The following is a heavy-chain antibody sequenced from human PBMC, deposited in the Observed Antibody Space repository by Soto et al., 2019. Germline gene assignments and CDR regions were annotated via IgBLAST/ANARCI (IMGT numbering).Heavy chain of an antibody. V-gene: IGHV4-31*03. D-gene: IGHD3-9*01. CDR2: IYYSGST. J-gene: IGHJ4*02. Sequence: QVQLQESGPGLVKPSQTLSLTCTVSGGSISSGGYYWSWIRQHPGNGLEWIGYIYYSGSTYYNPSLKSRVTISVDTSKNQFSLKLSSVTAADTAVYYCARAGDPTYYDILTGYSQSYYFDYWGQGTLVTVSS. CDR1: GGSISSGGYY. CDR3: ARAGDPTYYDILTGYSQSYYFDY.